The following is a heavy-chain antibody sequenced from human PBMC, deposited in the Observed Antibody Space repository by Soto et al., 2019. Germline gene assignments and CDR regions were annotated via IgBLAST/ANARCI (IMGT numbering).Heavy chain of an antibody. V-gene: IGHV3-66*01. CDR1: GFTVSGNY. J-gene: IGHJ3*01. Sequence: EVQLVESGGDLVQPGGSLRLSCEASGFTVSGNYMTWVRQAPGKGLEWVSIIYSGGSTHYGESAKGRFTISRDNPKNAIFLQMNSLRAEDTAVYYCATMLSGAMFAFDVLGQGTLVTVAS. CDR2: IYSGGST. D-gene: IGHD2-8*01. CDR3: ATMLSGAMFAFDV.